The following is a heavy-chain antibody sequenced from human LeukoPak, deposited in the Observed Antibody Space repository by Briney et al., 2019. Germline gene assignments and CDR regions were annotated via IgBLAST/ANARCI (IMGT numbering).Heavy chain of an antibody. CDR3: ARGEWDLLFDY. CDR2: IYYSGGT. D-gene: IGHD1-26*01. V-gene: IGHV4-61*08. J-gene: IGHJ4*02. CDR1: GGSISSGGYY. Sequence: SGTLTLTCTVSGGSISSGGYYGSWIRQHPGKGLEWIGCIYYSGGTNYNPSLKSRVTISVDTSKNQFSLKLSSVTGADTAVYYCARGEWDLLFDYWGQGTLVPVSS.